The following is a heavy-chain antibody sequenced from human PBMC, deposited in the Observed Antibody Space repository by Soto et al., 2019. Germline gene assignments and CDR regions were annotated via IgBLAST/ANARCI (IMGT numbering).Heavy chain of an antibody. V-gene: IGHV3-9*01. CDR1: GFTFDDYA. Sequence: GGSLRLSCAASGFTFDDYAMHWVRQAPGKGLEWVSGISWNSGSIGYADSVKGRFTISRDNAKNSLYLQMNSLRAEDSALYYCAEDRRFKDKRRYSSSWEYFQHWGQGTLVTVSS. CDR3: AEDRRFKDKRRYSSSWEYFQH. CDR2: ISWNSGSI. J-gene: IGHJ1*01. D-gene: IGHD6-13*01.